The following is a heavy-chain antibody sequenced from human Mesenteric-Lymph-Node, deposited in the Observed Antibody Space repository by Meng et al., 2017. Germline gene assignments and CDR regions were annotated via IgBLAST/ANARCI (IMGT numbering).Heavy chain of an antibody. CDR1: GYSFTSFA. CDR2: INTNTGNP. Sequence: QVPLVQSGSELKKPGASVKVSCKASGYSFTSFAIHWGRHAPGQGLEWVGRINTNTGNPAYAQGFTGRFVFSLDTSVSTAYLQISSLKAEDTAVYYCARESPFDPWGQGTLVTVSS. J-gene: IGHJ5*02. CDR3: ARESPFDP. V-gene: IGHV7-4-1*02.